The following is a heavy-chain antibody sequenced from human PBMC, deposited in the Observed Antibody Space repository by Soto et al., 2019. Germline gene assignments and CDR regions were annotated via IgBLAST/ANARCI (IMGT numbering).Heavy chain of an antibody. J-gene: IGHJ4*02. CDR2: MNPNSGNT. D-gene: IGHD3-22*01. CDR1: GYTFTSYD. CDR3: ARGVPLTYYYDSSGYYYDY. V-gene: IGHV1-8*01. Sequence: ASVKVSCKASGYTFTSYDINWVRQATGQGLEWMGWMNPNSGNTGYAQKFQGRVTMTRNTSISTAYMGLSSLRSEDTAVYYCARGVPLTYYYDSSGYYYDYWGQGTLVTVSS.